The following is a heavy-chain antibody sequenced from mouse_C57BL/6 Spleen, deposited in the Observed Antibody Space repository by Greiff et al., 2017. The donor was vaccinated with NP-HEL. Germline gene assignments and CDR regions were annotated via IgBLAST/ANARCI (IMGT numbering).Heavy chain of an antibody. V-gene: IGHV14-4*01. D-gene: IGHD2-4*01. Sequence: VQLQQSGAELVRPGASVKLSCTASGFNIKDDYMHWVKQRPEQGLEWIGWIDPENGDTEYASKFQGKATITADTSSNTAYLQLSSLTSEDTAVYYCTTHYDAYAMDYWGQGTSVTVSS. CDR2: IDPENGDT. CDR3: TTHYDAYAMDY. J-gene: IGHJ4*01. CDR1: GFNIKDDY.